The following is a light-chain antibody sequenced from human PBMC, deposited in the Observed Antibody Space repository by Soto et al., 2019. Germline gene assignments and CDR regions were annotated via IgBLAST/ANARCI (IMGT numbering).Light chain of an antibody. Sequence: DIQLTQSPSFLSASIGDRVTITCRASQDFSNFLAWYQQKPGRAPKLLMYDASTLQSGAPSRFSGTGSETDFTLTISNLQPEDSATYYCQQSFITPWTFGQGTKVDIK. CDR1: QDFSNF. CDR3: QQSFITPWT. CDR2: DAS. J-gene: IGKJ1*01. V-gene: IGKV1-39*01.